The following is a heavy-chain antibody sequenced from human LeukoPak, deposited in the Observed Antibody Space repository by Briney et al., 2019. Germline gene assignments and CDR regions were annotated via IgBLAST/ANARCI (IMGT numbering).Heavy chain of an antibody. Sequence: SETLSLTCTVSGGSISSGGYYWSWIRQHPGKGLEWIGYICYSGSTYYNPSLKSRVTISVDTSKNQFSLKLSSVTAADTAVYYCAREGRSTVTTHNYFDYWGQGTLVTVSS. D-gene: IGHD4-17*01. CDR2: ICYSGST. CDR1: GGSISSGGYY. V-gene: IGHV4-31*03. CDR3: AREGRSTVTTHNYFDY. J-gene: IGHJ4*02.